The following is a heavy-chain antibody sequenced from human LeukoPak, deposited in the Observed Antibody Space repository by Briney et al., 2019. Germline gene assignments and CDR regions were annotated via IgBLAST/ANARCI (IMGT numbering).Heavy chain of an antibody. CDR2: IDPNSGGT. CDR3: ARDTPYSTSFDY. V-gene: IGHV1-2*02. D-gene: IGHD5/OR15-5a*01. CDR1: GYTFTGYY. Sequence: ASVKVSCKASGYTFTGYYIHWVRPAPGQGLEWMGWIDPNSGGTNYAQKFQGRVTVTRDTSISTAYMELSRLRSDDTALYCCARDTPYSTSFDYWGQGTLVTVSS. J-gene: IGHJ4*02.